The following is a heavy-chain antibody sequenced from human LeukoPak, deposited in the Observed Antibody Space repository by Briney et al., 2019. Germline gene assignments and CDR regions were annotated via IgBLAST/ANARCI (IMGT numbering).Heavy chain of an antibody. Sequence: PGASLRLSCAASGFTFSSYAMSWVRQAPGKGLEWVSAISVTGSNTYYADSVKSRFTISRDNSKNTLYLQMNSLRAEDTAVYYCARVMWVDSSSSGDNWFDPWGQGTLVTVSS. D-gene: IGHD6-6*01. CDR1: GFTFSSYA. V-gene: IGHV3-23*01. J-gene: IGHJ5*02. CDR2: ISVTGSNT. CDR3: ARVMWVDSSSSGDNWFDP.